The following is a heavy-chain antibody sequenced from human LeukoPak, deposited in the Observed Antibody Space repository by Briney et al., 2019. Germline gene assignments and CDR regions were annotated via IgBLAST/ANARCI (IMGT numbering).Heavy chain of an antibody. CDR2: INHSGST. D-gene: IGHD6-19*01. J-gene: IGHJ6*03. CDR3: ARENGYSSGWYRDYYYYMDV. V-gene: IGHV4-34*01. CDR1: GGSFSGYY. Sequence: PSETLSLTCAVYGGSFSGYYWSWIRQPPGKGLEWIGEINHSGSTNYNPSLKSRVTISVDTSKNQFSLKLSSVTAADTAVYYCARENGYSSGWYRDYYYYMDVWGKGTTVTVSS.